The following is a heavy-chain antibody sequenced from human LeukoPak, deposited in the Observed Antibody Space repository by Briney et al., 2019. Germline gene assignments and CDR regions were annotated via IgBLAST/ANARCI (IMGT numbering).Heavy chain of an antibody. D-gene: IGHD2-15*01. J-gene: IGHJ4*02. Sequence: SETLSLTCTVSGGSISSYYWRWIRQPPGKGLEWIGSMYYSGSTYYNPSLKSRVTISINTSKNQFSLKLSSVTAADTAVYYCARGVVAAPQTFDYWGQGTLVTVSS. V-gene: IGHV4-39*07. CDR2: MYYSGST. CDR3: ARGVVAAPQTFDY. CDR1: GGSISSYY.